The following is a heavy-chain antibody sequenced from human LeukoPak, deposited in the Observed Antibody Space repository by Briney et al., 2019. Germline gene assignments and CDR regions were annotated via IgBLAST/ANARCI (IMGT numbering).Heavy chain of an antibody. CDR3: ARPLPQSRVVDDALDI. V-gene: IGHV4-34*01. CDR2: IHYSGTT. Sequence: SETLSLTCAVYGGSFSGYYWSWIRQPPGKGLEWVGTIHYSGTTYYNPSLKSRVTISVDTSKNQFSLRLTSVTAADTAVYYCARPLPQSRVVDDALDIWGQGTMVTVSS. CDR1: GGSFSGYY. J-gene: IGHJ3*02.